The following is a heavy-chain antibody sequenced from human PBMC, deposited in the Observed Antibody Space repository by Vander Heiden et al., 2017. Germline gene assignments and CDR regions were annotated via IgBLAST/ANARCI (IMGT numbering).Heavy chain of an antibody. CDR1: GGSFSGYY. D-gene: IGHD5-12*01. Sequence: QVQLQQWGAGLLKPSETLSLTCAVYGGSFSGYYWSWIRQPPGKGLEWIGEINHSGSTNYNPSLKSRVTISVDTSKNQFSLKLSSVTAAETAVYYCATLMERATITPSYFDYWGQGTMVTVYS. V-gene: IGHV4-34*01. CDR2: INHSGST. J-gene: IGHJ4*02. CDR3: ATLMERATITPSYFDY.